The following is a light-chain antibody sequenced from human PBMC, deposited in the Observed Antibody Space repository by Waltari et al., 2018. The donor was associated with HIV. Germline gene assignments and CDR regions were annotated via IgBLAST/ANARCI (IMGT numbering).Light chain of an antibody. Sequence: QSALTQPPSASRSPGQSVAITCTGTNRDGGGSHYFSWYPQHPGKAPKLLIYAVSKRPSGFPDRFSGSKSGNTASLTVSGLQAEAEAEYYCSSYTGSNNLVVFGGGTKLTVI. CDR3: SSYTGSNNLVV. CDR2: AVS. J-gene: IGLJ3*02. CDR1: NRDGGGSHY. V-gene: IGLV2-8*01.